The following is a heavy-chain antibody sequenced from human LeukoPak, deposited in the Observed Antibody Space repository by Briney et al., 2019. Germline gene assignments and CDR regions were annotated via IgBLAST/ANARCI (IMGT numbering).Heavy chain of an antibody. CDR1: GYTFTSYD. J-gene: IGHJ4*02. D-gene: IGHD2-2*01. CDR3: ARGEDIVVVPAATADY. CDR2: MNPNSGNT. V-gene: IGHV1-8*01. Sequence: ASVKVSCKASGYTFTSYDINWVRQATGQGLEWMGWMNPNSGNTGYAQKFQGRVTMTRNTSISTAYMELSSLRSEDTAVYYCARGEDIVVVPAATADYWGQGTLVTVSS.